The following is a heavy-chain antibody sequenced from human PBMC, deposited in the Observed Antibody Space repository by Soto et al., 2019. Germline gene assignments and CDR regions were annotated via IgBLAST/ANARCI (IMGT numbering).Heavy chain of an antibody. J-gene: IGHJ6*02. Sequence: GGSLKISRKGSGYSFTRYWIGWVRQMPGKGLEWMGIIYPGDSDSRYSPSFQGQVTISADKSISTAYLQWSSLKASDAAMYYCARRIAVAGTDPDYYYGMDVWGQGTTVTVSS. CDR1: GYSFTRYW. CDR2: IYPGDSDS. CDR3: ARRIAVAGTDPDYYYGMDV. D-gene: IGHD6-19*01. V-gene: IGHV5-51*01.